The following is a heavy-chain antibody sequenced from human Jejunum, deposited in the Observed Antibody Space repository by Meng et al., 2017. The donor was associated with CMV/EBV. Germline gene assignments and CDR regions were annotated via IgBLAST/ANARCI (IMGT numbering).Heavy chain of an antibody. CDR3: VRHTFSGNPGGIDS. J-gene: IGHJ4*02. Sequence: QPARRSSGPAMAQPSETLSHHCTVSCGPISRTGTCGGWIRQPPRKGLEWIGSQCHADDTYYNPSLMGRVTISVDTSKNQVSLKLTSVTAADTSIYYCVRHTFSGNPGGIDSWGQGILVTVSS. CDR1: CGPISRTGTC. CDR2: QCHADDT. D-gene: IGHD4-23*01. V-gene: IGHV4-39*01.